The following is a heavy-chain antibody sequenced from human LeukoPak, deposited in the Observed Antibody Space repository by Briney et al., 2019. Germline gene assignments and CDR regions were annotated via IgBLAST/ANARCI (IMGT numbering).Heavy chain of an antibody. CDR2: VRNDGFDT. CDR3: ARDYWWNYDY. CDR1: GLTFTNHG. V-gene: IGHV3-30*02. D-gene: IGHD1-7*01. Sequence: GGSLRLSCVTSGLTFTNHGFHWLRQAADKGLEWVAFVRNDGFDTYHSNSVKGRFSISRDNSKSTIYLQMDSLRAEDTAIYYCARDYWWNYDYWGQGTLVTVSS. J-gene: IGHJ4*02.